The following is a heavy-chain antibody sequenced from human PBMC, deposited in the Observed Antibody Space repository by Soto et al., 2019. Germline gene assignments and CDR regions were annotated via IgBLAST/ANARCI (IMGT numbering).Heavy chain of an antibody. Sequence: QVQLVQSGAEVKKPGSSMKVSCTASRGSFRSYAINWVRQAPGQGLEWVGVINPIIGTVKYPQKFQGRVTITADESTRTAYMELSSLRSEDTAVYYWARSRSTYTSGWHLRDAFEIWGQGSMVSVSS. CDR3: ARSRSTYTSGWHLRDAFEI. CDR1: RGSFRSYA. CDR2: INPIIGTV. D-gene: IGHD6-19*01. V-gene: IGHV1-69*01. J-gene: IGHJ3*02.